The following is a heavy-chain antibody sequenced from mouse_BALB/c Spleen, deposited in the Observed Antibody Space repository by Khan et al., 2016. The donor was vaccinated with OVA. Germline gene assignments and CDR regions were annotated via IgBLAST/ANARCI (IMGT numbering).Heavy chain of an antibody. V-gene: IGHV1-69*02. D-gene: IGHD1-1*01. CDR2: IYPSDSYT. CDR1: GYTFTSYW. J-gene: IGHJ1*01. Sequence: QVQLQQSGAELVRPGASVKLSCKAAGYTFTSYWINWVKQRPGQGLEWIGNIYPSDSYTNYNQNFKDKATLTVDKSSSTVYMQLSSPTSEDSAVYYWRRFITTVPYWYFDVWGAGTTVTVSS. CDR3: RRFITTVPYWYFDV.